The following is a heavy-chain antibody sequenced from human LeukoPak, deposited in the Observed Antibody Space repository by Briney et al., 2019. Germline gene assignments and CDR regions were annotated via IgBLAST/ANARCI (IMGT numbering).Heavy chain of an antibody. CDR3: AKDGLYYDGSEHVYYFDS. CDR2: IIYSGGAT. Sequence: GGSLRLSCAASGFTFSRSAMTWVRQGPGTGLEFVASIIYSGGATYYADSVKGRFTISRDNSKNTLYLQMNSLRAEDTTLYYCAKDGLYYDGSEHVYYFDSWGQGTLVTVSS. D-gene: IGHD3-22*01. CDR1: GFTFSRSA. V-gene: IGHV3-23*01. J-gene: IGHJ4*02.